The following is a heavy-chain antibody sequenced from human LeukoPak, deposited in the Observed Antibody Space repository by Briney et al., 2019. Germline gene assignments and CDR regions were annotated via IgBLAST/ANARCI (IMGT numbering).Heavy chain of an antibody. CDR3: ARRQGCSSTSCPPDY. D-gene: IGHD2-2*01. J-gene: IGHJ4*02. CDR2: IYHGDSDI. CDR1: GYSFTTYW. V-gene: IGHV5-51*01. Sequence: GESLKISCKGSGYSFTTYWIGWVRQMPGKGLEWMGFIYHGDSDIRYSQSFQGKVTMSVDKSISTAYLQWTSLKASDTAMYYCARRQGCSSTSCPPDYWGQGTLVTVSS.